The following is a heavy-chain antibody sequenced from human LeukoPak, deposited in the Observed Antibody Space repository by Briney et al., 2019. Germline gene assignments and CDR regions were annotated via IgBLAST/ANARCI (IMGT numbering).Heavy chain of an antibody. D-gene: IGHD4-23*01. J-gene: IGHJ5*02. CDR2: INPRGTST. CDR1: GYSFTSHY. Sequence: GASVKVSCKASGYSFTSHYMHWVRQAPGQGLEWMGLINPRGTSTIYAEKFQGRIIMTRDMSTTTDYMELSSLKSDDTAVYYCARDNSIHERAWRFDPWGQGTLVTVSS. CDR3: ARDNSIHERAWRFDP. V-gene: IGHV1-46*01.